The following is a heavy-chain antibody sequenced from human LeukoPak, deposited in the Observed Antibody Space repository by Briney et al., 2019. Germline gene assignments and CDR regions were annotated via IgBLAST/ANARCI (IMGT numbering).Heavy chain of an antibody. CDR3: AKRPSDYGDYISYFAY. CDR2: ISCSGSTI. J-gene: IGHJ4*02. CDR1: GFTFSDYY. Sequence: GGSLRLSCAASGFTFSDYYMSWIRQAPGKGLEWVSYISCSGSTIYYADSVKGRFTMSRDNSKNTLYLQMNSLRAEDTAVYYCAKRPSDYGDYISYFAYCGQGTLVTVSS. V-gene: IGHV3-11*04. D-gene: IGHD4-17*01.